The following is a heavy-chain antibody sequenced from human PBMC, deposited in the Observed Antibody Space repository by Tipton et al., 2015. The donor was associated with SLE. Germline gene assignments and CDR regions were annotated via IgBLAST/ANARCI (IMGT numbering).Heavy chain of an antibody. CDR3: ARGCSSTTCEPFDYFGLDV. CDR1: GGSFSGYY. Sequence: TLSLTCAVSGGSFSGYYWYWVRQPPEQGLEWIGEITQSGVTNYNPSLKSRVTTSLDTSKNQFSLKLTSVTAADTAVYFCARGCSSTTCEPFDYFGLDVRGQGTTVTVSS. V-gene: IGHV4-34*01. CDR2: ITQSGVT. J-gene: IGHJ6*02. D-gene: IGHD2-2*01.